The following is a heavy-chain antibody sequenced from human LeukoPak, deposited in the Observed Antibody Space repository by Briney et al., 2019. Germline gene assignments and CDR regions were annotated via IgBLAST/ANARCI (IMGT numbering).Heavy chain of an antibody. V-gene: IGHV1-18*01. CDR1: GYIFTSYG. D-gene: IGHD3-3*01. CDR3: ARLDTIFGVVPLDY. J-gene: IGHJ4*02. Sequence: ASVKVSCKASGYIFTSYGISWVRQAPGQGLEWMGWSSDYNGNANYAQTFQGRVTMTTDASTSTAYMEMRSLRSDDTAVYYCARLDTIFGVVPLDYWGQGTLVTVSS. CDR2: SSDYNGNA.